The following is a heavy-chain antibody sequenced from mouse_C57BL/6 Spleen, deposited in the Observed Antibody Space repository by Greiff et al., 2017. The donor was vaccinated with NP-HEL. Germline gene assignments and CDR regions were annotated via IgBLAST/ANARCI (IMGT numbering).Heavy chain of an antibody. CDR1: GYSITSGYY. D-gene: IGHD2-4*01. Sequence: EVQLQQSGPGLVKPSQSLSLTCSVTGYSITSGYYWNWIRQFPGNKLEWMGYISYDGSNNYNPSLKNRISITRDTSKNQFFLKLNSVTTEDTATYYCARDRDYDVYFDYWGQGTTLTVSS. CDR2: ISYDGSN. J-gene: IGHJ2*01. CDR3: ARDRDYDVYFDY. V-gene: IGHV3-6*01.